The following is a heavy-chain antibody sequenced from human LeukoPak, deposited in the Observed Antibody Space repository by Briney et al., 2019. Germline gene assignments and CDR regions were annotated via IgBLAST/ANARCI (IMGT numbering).Heavy chain of an antibody. J-gene: IGHJ4*02. V-gene: IGHV3-23*01. Sequence: HTRGSLRLSCAASGFIFSSYPMSWVRQAPGKGLEWVSALTGNDSRTYYADSVKGRFTISRENSKKTLYLQMNSLRADDTAVYYCAKHFYDSGSYYNVDSWGQGTLVTVSS. CDR2: LTGNDSRT. D-gene: IGHD3-10*01. CDR3: AKHFYDSGSYYNVDS. CDR1: GFIFSSYP.